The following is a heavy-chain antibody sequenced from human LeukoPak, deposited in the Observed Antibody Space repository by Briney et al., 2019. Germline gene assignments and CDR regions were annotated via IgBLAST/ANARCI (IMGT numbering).Heavy chain of an antibody. V-gene: IGHV3-7*04. J-gene: IGHJ4*02. CDR2: IKADGSEK. Sequence: GRSLTLSCAASESLVSFFWMSWVRLDPRNWLESVADIKADGSEKRYLDSVKGRFAISRDNAKNSLYLQMNSLTAEDTAVYYCARDPWYGNSYANGGQGTLVTVSS. CDR1: ESLVSFFW. CDR3: ARDPWYGNSYAN. D-gene: IGHD3-16*01.